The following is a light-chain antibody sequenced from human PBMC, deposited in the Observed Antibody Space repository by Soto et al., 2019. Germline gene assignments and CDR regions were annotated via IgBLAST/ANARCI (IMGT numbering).Light chain of an antibody. V-gene: IGLV2-11*01. CDR2: DVS. J-gene: IGLJ3*02. CDR3: CSYAGSSTGV. CDR1: SSDVGGYNY. Sequence: QSALTQPRSVSGSPGQSVTISCTGTSSDVGGYNYVSWYQQHPGKAPKLMIYDVSKRPSGVPDRFSGSKSGNTASLTISGLQAEDEADYYCCSYAGSSTGVFRGGTKLTVL.